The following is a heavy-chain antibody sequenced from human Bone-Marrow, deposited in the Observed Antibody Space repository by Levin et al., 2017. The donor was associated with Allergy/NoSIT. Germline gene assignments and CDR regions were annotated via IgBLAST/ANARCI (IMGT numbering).Heavy chain of an antibody. D-gene: IGHD4-23*01. Sequence: GGSLRLSCAASGFTVGSNYMSWVRQAPGKGLEWVSIIYSGGTTYYADSVKGRFTISRDNSKNTLYLQMNSLRAEDTAVYYCARGTTVVNWFDPWGQGTLVTVSS. CDR1: GFTVGSNY. V-gene: IGHV3-53*01. CDR3: ARGTTVVNWFDP. J-gene: IGHJ5*02. CDR2: IYSGGTT.